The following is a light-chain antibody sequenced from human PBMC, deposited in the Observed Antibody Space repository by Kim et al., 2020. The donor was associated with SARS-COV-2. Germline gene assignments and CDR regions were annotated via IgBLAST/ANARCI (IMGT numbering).Light chain of an antibody. V-gene: IGKV1-5*03. CDR3: QQYNGY. Sequence: DIQMTQSPSTLSASVGDRVTITCRASQSISSWLAWYQQKPGKAPKVLIYKASSLESGVPSRFSGSGSGTEFTLTISSLQPDDFATYYCQQYNGYFGQGTKLE. CDR1: QSISSW. J-gene: IGKJ2*01. CDR2: KAS.